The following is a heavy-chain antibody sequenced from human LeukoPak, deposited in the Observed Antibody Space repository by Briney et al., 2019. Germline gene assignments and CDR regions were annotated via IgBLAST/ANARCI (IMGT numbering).Heavy chain of an antibody. D-gene: IGHD6-19*01. CDR2: IWYDGSNK. Sequence: GESLKISCAASGFTFSSYGMHWARQAPGKGLEWVADIWYDGSNKYYADSVKGRFTISRDNSKNTLYLQMNSLRAEDTAVYYCAKDSGSSGWEDFDYWGQGTLVTVSS. CDR3: AKDSGSSGWEDFDY. J-gene: IGHJ4*02. V-gene: IGHV3-33*06. CDR1: GFTFSSYG.